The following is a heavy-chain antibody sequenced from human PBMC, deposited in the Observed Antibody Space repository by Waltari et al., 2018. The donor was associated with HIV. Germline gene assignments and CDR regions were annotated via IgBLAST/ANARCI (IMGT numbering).Heavy chain of an antibody. J-gene: IGHJ3*01. CDR3: AGAKRCGTECLDAFDV. CDR2: INQTGNT. Sequence: QQWGAGLWKPSETLSRSFAVYRGSLSSYSSNWTRQFPGKGLEWLGQINQTGNTNFNPSLKSRFTIAVDTSKNQFSLRVTSMTAADTAVYYCAGAKRCGTECLDAFDVWGQGTVVSVSS. CDR1: RGSLSSYS. V-gene: IGHV4-34*02. D-gene: IGHD2-15*01.